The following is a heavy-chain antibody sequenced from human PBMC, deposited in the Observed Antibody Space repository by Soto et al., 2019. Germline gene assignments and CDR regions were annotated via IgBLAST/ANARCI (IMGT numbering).Heavy chain of an antibody. CDR2: INHSGGT. Sequence: SETLSLTCAVYGGSFSAYYWSWIRQPPGKGLEWIGEINHSGGTSYNPSLKSRVTISVDTSKSQFSLKLTSVTAADRAVYYCARGSVDTVDSSGFYEYWGPGTPGTGSS. CDR3: ARGSVDTVDSSGFYEY. V-gene: IGHV4-34*01. D-gene: IGHD3-22*01. CDR1: GGSFSAYY. J-gene: IGHJ4*02.